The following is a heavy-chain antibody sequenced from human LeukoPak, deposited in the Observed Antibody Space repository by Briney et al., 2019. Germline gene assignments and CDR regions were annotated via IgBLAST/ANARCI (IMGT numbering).Heavy chain of an antibody. CDR2: ISWNSGSI. CDR3: AKGGGYCSSASCYGRDYYYSAMDV. J-gene: IGHJ6*02. CDR1: GFTFDDYA. Sequence: SGRSLRLSCAASGFTFDDYAMHWVRQAPGKGLEWVSGISWNSGSIGYADSVKGRFTISRDNSKKTLYLQMNSLRAEDTAVYYCAKGGGYCSSASCYGRDYYYSAMDVWGQGTTVTVSS. D-gene: IGHD2-2*01. V-gene: IGHV3-9*01.